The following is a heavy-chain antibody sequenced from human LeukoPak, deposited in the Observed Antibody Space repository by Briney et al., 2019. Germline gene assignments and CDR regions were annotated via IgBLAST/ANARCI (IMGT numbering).Heavy chain of an antibody. J-gene: IGHJ4*02. CDR3: AKAEELSSSFFHRYYFDY. CDR1: GFTFSSHA. V-gene: IGHV3-23*01. D-gene: IGHD6-13*01. CDR2: ISGSGSTT. Sequence: QPGGSLRLSCAASGFTFSSHAMSWVRQAPGKGLEWVSGISGSGSTTYYADSVKGRFTISRDNSKNTLYLQMNSLRAEDTAVYYCAKAEELSSSFFHRYYFDYWGQGTLVTVSS.